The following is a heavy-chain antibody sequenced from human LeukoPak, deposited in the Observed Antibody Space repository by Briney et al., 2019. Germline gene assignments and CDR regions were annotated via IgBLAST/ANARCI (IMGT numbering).Heavy chain of an antibody. Sequence: PEGSLRLSCAASGFTVSSNYMSWVRQAPGKGLEWVSVIYSGGSTYYADSVKGRFTISRDNSKNTLYLQMNSLRAEDTAVYYCARGRFLEWPTFFDYWGQGTLVTVSS. J-gene: IGHJ4*02. D-gene: IGHD3-3*01. CDR1: GFTVSSNY. CDR2: IYSGGST. CDR3: ARGRFLEWPTFFDY. V-gene: IGHV3-53*01.